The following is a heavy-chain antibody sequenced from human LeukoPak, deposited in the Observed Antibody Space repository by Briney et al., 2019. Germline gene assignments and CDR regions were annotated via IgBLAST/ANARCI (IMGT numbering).Heavy chain of an antibody. CDR1: GFTFRSYA. CDR2: ISGSGGST. V-gene: IGHV3-23*01. J-gene: IGHJ2*01. D-gene: IGHD1-26*01. Sequence: GGSLRLSXAASGFTFRSYAMSWVRQAPGQGLEWVSAISGSGGSTYYADSVKGQFTISRDNSKNTLYLQMNSLRAEDTAVYYCAKALSSGSYLYWYFDLWGRGTLVTVSS. CDR3: AKALSSGSYLYWYFDL.